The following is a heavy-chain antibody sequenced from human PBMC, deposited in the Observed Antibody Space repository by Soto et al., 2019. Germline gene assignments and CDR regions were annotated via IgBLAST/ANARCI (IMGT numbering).Heavy chain of an antibody. Sequence: TGGSLRLSCAASGFTFSSYGMHWVRQAPGKGLEWVAVIWYDGSNKYYADSVKGRFTISRDNSKNTLYLQMNSLTAEDTAVYFCASVVGSTALVGIDSWGRGALVTDSS. CDR2: IWYDGSNK. CDR3: ASVVGSTALVGIDS. J-gene: IGHJ4*02. CDR1: GFTFSSYG. D-gene: IGHD1-26*01. V-gene: IGHV3-33*01.